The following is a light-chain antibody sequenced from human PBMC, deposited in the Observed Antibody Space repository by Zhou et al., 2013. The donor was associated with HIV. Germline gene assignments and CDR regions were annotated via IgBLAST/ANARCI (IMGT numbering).Light chain of an antibody. V-gene: IGKV3-20*01. CDR2: GAS. CDR3: QQYGSPRRLT. J-gene: IGKJ4*01. CDR1: QSVSSSY. Sequence: EIVLTQSPGTLSLSPGERATLSCRASQSVSSSYLAWYQQKPGQAPRLLIYGASSRATGIPDRFSGSGSGTDFTLTISRLEPEDFAVYYCQQYGSPRRLTFGGGTKVEIK.